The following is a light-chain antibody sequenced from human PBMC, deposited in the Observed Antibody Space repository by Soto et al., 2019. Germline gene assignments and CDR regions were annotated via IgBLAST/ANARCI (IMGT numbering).Light chain of an antibody. V-gene: IGKV3-15*01. CDR3: QQSNNWPRT. CDR1: QSVSNN. CDR2: GAS. Sequence: EIVMTQSPATLSVSPGDTATLSCRASQSVSNNLVWYQQKRGQAPRLLIYGASTRATGIPARFSGSGSGTEFTLTISSLQSEDFAIYYGQQSNNWPRTFGQGTNVEIK. J-gene: IGKJ1*01.